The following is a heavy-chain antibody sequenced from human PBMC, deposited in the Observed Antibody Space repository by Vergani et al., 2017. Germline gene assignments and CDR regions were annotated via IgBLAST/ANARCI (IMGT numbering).Heavy chain of an antibody. CDR3: AXLRCSSTSCYYYYGMDV. CDR1: GYSFTSYW. V-gene: IGHV5-10-1*03. J-gene: IGHJ6*02. Sequence: EVQLVQSGAEVKKPGESLRISCKGAGYSFTSYWISLVRQMPGKGLWGMGRIDPSDSYTNYSPTFQGHVTISADKSISTAYLQWGSLKASDTAMYYCAXLRCSSTSCYYYYGMDVWGQGTTVTVSS. D-gene: IGHD2-2*01. CDR2: IDPSDSYT.